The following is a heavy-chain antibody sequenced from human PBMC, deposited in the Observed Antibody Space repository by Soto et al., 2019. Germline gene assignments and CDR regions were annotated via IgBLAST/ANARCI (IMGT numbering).Heavy chain of an antibody. CDR2: IYYSGST. CDR1: GGSISSGDYY. D-gene: IGHD5-12*01. Sequence: QVQLQESGPGLVKPSQTLSLTCTVSGGSISSGDYYWCWIRQPPGKGLEWIGYIYYSGSTYYNPSLKSRLTISLDTSKNQFSLKLSSVTAADTAVYYCARGLDYSGYDLPYFDYWGQGTLVTVSS. J-gene: IGHJ4*02. V-gene: IGHV4-30-4*01. CDR3: ARGLDYSGYDLPYFDY.